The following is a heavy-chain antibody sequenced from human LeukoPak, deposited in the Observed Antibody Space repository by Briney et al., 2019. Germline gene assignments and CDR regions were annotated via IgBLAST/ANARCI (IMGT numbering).Heavy chain of an antibody. V-gene: IGHV1-69*13. CDR2: IIPIFGSA. CDR1: GGTLSRYV. J-gene: IGHJ4*02. CDR3: AREMDSSSYHPPLYYFDY. Sequence: ASVKVSCQASGGTLSRYVISWVRPAAGRGREWVGGIIPIFGSANYAQKFQGRVTHPADESTSTAYMEMSRLRCEGRAVYYCAREMDSSSYHPPLYYFDYWGQGTLVTVSS. D-gene: IGHD6-6*01.